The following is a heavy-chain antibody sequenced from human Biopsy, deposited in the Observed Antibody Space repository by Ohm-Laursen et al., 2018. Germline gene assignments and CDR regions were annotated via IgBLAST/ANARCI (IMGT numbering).Heavy chain of an antibody. D-gene: IGHD3-10*01. CDR2: ISNSGNTI. CDR1: GFTFSDYY. Sequence: SLRLSCSASGFTFSDYYMTWIRQAPGKGLEWLSYISNSGNTIYYADSVKGRFTISRDNAKKSVFLQMNSLRADDTAVYYCARLRQGSISASDAYYGMDVWGQGTTVIV. J-gene: IGHJ6*02. CDR3: ARLRQGSISASDAYYGMDV. V-gene: IGHV3-11*01.